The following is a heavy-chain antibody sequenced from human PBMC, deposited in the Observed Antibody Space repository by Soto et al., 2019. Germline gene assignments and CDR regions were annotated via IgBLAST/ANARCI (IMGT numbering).Heavy chain of an antibody. J-gene: IGHJ4*02. CDR1: GGSISSNNYY. D-gene: IGHD3-10*01. Sequence: SETLSLTGFVSGGSISSNNYYWGWIRQPPGKGLEWIGSMSYSRSTYYNPSLKSRVTISVDPSKNQFSLKLTSVTAADTQGYYRESHGASTNSGRGYFDYWGPGDLVTVSS. V-gene: IGHV4-39*01. CDR2: MSYSRST. CDR3: ESHGASTNSGRGYFDY.